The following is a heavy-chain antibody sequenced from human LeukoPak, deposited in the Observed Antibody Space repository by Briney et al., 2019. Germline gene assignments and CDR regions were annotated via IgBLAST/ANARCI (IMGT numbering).Heavy chain of an antibody. V-gene: IGHV3-23*01. CDR2: ISGSGRNT. CDR1: GFTSTTYA. J-gene: IGHJ4*02. CDR3: ANLGGDLYAFDY. Sequence: GGSLRLSCAASGFTSTTYAMSWVRQAPGKGLEWVSAISGSGRNTYYADSVKGRFTISRDNSKNTLYLRMDSLTAEDTAVYYCANLGGDLYAFDYWGQGTLVTVSS. D-gene: IGHD2-21*02.